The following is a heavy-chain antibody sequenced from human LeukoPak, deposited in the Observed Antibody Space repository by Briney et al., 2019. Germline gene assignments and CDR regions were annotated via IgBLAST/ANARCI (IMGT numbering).Heavy chain of an antibody. V-gene: IGHV2-5*02. CDR3: AHNAGGYSYGYPPYFDY. D-gene: IGHD5-18*01. J-gene: IGHJ4*02. CDR1: GFSLRTSGVG. Sequence: SGPTLVNPTQTLTLICTFSGFSLRTSGVGVGWIRQPPGKALEWLALIYWDDDKRYSPSLKSRLTITKDTSKNQVVLTMTNMDPVDTATYYCAHNAGGYSYGYPPYFDYWGQGTLVTVSS. CDR2: IYWDDDK.